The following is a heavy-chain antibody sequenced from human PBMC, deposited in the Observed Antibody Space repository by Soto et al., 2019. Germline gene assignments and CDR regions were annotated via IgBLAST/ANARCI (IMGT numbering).Heavy chain of an antibody. Sequence: SETLSLTCTVSGGSISSYYWSWIRQPPGKGLEWIGYIYYSGSTNYNPSLKSRVTISVDTSKNQFSLKLSSVTAADTAVYYCARGLAGSMIRRNNWFDPWGQGPTVPV. J-gene: IGHJ5*02. V-gene: IGHV4-59*01. CDR3: ARGLAGSMIRRNNWFDP. CDR2: IYYSGST. CDR1: GGSISSYY. D-gene: IGHD3-22*01.